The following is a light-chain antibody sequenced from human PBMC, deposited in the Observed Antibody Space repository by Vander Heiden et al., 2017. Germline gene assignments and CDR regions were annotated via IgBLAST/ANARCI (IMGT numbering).Light chain of an antibody. CDR2: DDS. J-gene: IGLJ2*01. Sequence: SYVLTQPPSVSVAPGRTATITCGGNNLGSKSVHWYQQKPGQAPLLVVYDDSDRPSGIPERFSGSNSGNTATLTISRGEAGDEADYYWQVGDDDPGVIFGGATKLTVL. CDR3: QVGDDDPGVI. V-gene: IGLV3-21*02. CDR1: NLGSKS.